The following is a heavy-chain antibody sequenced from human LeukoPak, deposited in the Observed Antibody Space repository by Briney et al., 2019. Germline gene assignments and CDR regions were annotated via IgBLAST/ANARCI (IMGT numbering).Heavy chain of an antibody. CDR1: GGSFSGYY. V-gene: IGHV4-34*01. CDR2: INHSGST. D-gene: IGHD3-22*01. CDR3: ARDYYYDSSGYYLPFDY. J-gene: IGHJ4*02. Sequence: PSETLSLTCAVYGGSFSGYYWSWIRQPPGKGLELIGEINHSGSTNYNPSLKSRVTISVDTSKNQFSLKLSSVTAADTAVYYCARDYYYDSSGYYLPFDYWGQGTLVTVSS.